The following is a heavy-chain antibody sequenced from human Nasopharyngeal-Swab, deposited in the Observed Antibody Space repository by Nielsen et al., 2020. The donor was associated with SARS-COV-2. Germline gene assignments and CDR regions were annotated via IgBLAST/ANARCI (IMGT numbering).Heavy chain of an antibody. CDR1: GFPLSASGMC. V-gene: IGHV2-70*01. CDR3: ARMYSTGYYYYGMDV. J-gene: IGHJ6*02. D-gene: IGHD3-10*01. Sequence: FGPTLVKPTQTLTLTCTFSGFPLSASGMCVTWIRQTPGKALEWLALINWDDHKYYSTSLRTRLNISKDTSKNQVVLTMTNMDPVDTGTYYCARMYSTGYYYYGMDVWGQGTTVTVSS. CDR2: INWDDHK.